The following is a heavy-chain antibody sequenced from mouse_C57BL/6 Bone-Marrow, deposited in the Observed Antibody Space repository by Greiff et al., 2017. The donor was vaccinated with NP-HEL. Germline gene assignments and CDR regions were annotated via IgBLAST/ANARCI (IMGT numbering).Heavy chain of an antibody. CDR3: ARYYFDY. J-gene: IGHJ2*01. CDR2: INPNNGGT. CDR1: GYTFTDYY. V-gene: IGHV1-26*01. Sequence: VQLQQSGPELVKPGASVKISCKASGYTFTDYYMNWVKQSHGKSLEWIGDINPNNGGTSYNQKFKGKATLTVDTSSSTAYMELRSLTSEDSAGYYCARYYFDYWGQGTTLTVSS.